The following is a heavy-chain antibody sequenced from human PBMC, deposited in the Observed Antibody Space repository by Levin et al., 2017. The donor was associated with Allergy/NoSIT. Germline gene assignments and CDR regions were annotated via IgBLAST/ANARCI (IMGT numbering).Heavy chain of an antibody. CDR2: MDPNGGAT. Sequence: ASVKVSCKASGYTFTSYDINWVRQATGQGLEWMGWMDPNGGATGYAQKFQGRVTMTRNTAISTAYMELSSLRVEDTAVYYGARRCRSGSCHYYYGMDVWGQGTTVTVSS. CDR1: GYTFTSYD. CDR3: ARRCRSGSCHYYYGMDV. D-gene: IGHD1-26*01. J-gene: IGHJ6*02. V-gene: IGHV1-8*01.